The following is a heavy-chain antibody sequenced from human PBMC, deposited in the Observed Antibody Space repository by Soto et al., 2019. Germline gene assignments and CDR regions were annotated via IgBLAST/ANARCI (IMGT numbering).Heavy chain of an antibody. CDR1: GFTFDDYG. V-gene: IGHV3-23*01. Sequence: PAGSLRLSCAASGFTFDDYGMNWVRQAPGKRLEWVAAISGSAGNTYYADSVKGRFSTSRDNSKSTLYLEMNSLRVEDTAIYYCAKTFGSNWLPEYWGQGTLVTVSS. CDR3: AKTFGSNWLPEY. D-gene: IGHD6-13*01. J-gene: IGHJ4*02. CDR2: ISGSAGNT.